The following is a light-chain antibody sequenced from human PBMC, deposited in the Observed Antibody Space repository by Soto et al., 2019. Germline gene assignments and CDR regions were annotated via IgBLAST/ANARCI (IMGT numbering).Light chain of an antibody. J-gene: IGKJ1*01. CDR1: QSVSRN. CDR3: QQYTNWPRT. Sequence: EIVMTQSPATLSVSPGERATLSCRAGQSVSRNLAWYQQKPGQAPRLLIYGASTRATGIPARFSGSGSGTEFTLSISSLQSEVFAVYYCQQYTNWPRTFGLLTQVEI. CDR2: GAS. V-gene: IGKV3-15*01.